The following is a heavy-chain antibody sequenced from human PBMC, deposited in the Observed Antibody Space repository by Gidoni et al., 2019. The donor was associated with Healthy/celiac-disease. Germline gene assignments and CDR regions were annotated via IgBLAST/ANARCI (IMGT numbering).Heavy chain of an antibody. CDR1: GFPFSSYA. D-gene: IGHD6-19*01. CDR2: ISYDGSNK. J-gene: IGHJ3*02. V-gene: IGHV3-30-3*01. Sequence: QVQLVEPGVGVVQPGGSLRLSCAASGFPFSSYAMHWVRQAPGKGLEWVAVISYDGSNKYYADSVKGRFTISRDNSKNTLYLQMNSLRAEDTAVYYCARGIAVAGTAAFDIWGQGTMVTVSS. CDR3: ARGIAVAGTAAFDI.